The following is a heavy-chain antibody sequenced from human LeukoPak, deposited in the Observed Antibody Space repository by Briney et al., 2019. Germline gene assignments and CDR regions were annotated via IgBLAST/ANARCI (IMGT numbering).Heavy chain of an antibody. V-gene: IGHV4-4*02. D-gene: IGHD5-18*01. CDR2: IYHSGST. CDR1: GGSISSSNW. J-gene: IGHJ5*02. Sequence: SETLSLTCAVSGGSISSSNWWSWVRQPPGKGLEWIGEIYHSGSTNYNPSLKSRVTISVDKSKNQFSLKLRSVTAADTAVYYCARGEGTAMAGKRRGNWFDPWGQGTLVTVSS. CDR3: ARGEGTAMAGKRRGNWFDP.